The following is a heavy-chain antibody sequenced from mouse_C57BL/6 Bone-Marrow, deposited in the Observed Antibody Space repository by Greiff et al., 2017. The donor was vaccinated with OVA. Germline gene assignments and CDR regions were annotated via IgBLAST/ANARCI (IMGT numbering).Heavy chain of an antibody. CDR2: INPNNGGT. V-gene: IGHV1-18*01. J-gene: IGHJ3*01. D-gene: IGHD2-5*01. CDR3: ARAWYSTYAAY. CDR1: GYTFTDYN. Sequence: EVKLMESGPELVKPGASVKIPCKASGYTFTDYNMDWVKQSHGKSLEWIGDINPNNGGTTYNQKFKGKATLTVDKSSSTAYMELRSLTSADTADYDGARAWYSTYAAYWGQGTPLTVSA.